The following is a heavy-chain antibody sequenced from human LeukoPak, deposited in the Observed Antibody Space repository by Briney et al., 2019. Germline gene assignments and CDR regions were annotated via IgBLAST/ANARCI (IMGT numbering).Heavy chain of an antibody. CDR3: AKGSDYGGNSPNFDY. V-gene: IGHV3-23*01. CDR2: ISGSGGST. J-gene: IGHJ4*02. D-gene: IGHD4-23*01. CDR1: GFTFSSYG. Sequence: GGTLRLSCAASGFTFSSYGMSWVRQARGKGLAWVYAISGSGGSTYYADSVKGRFTISRDNSKNTLYLQMNSLRAEDTAVYYCAKGSDYGGNSPNFDYWGQGTLVTVSS.